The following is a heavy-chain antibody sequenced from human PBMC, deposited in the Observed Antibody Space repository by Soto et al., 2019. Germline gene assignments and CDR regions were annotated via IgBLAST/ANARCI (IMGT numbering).Heavy chain of an antibody. J-gene: IGHJ4*02. CDR1: GGSFHGYY. Sequence: SETLSLTCAVYGGSFHGYYWSWIRQPPGKGREWIGEINHSGSVNFNPTFKSRVSISLDTSKNQMSLQLSSVSAAGTAVYYCGKGPRACYYDSGTFYFCVLWGQGTLATV. CDR2: INHSGSV. V-gene: IGHV4-34*01. CDR3: GKGPRACYYDSGTFYFCVL. D-gene: IGHD3-10*01.